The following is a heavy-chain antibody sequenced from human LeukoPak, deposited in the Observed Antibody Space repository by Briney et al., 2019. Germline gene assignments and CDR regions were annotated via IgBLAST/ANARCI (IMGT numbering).Heavy chain of an antibody. D-gene: IGHD2-15*01. CDR2: IWYDGSNK. V-gene: IGHV3-33*01. CDR1: GFTFSSYG. CDR3: ASSSAGCSGGSCYFQAFDY. Sequence: GRSLRLSCAASGFTFSSYGMHWVRQAPGKGLGWVAVIWYDGSNKYYADSVKGRFTISRDNSKNTLYLQMNSLRAEDTAVYYCASSSAGCSGGSCYFQAFDYWGQGTLVTVSS. J-gene: IGHJ4*02.